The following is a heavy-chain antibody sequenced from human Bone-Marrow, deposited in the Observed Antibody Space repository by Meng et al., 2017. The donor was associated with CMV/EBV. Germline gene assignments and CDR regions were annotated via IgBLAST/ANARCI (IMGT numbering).Heavy chain of an antibody. D-gene: IGHD2-2*02. V-gene: IGHV3-15*01. CDR3: TTSGPYCSSTSCYRYYYYGKDV. J-gene: IGHJ6*02. Sequence: GESLKISCAASGFTFSNAWMSWVRQAPGKGLEWVGRIKSKTDGGTTDYAAPVKGRFTISRDDSKNTLYLQMNSLKTEDTAVYYCTTSGPYCSSTSCYRYYYYGKDVWGQGTTITVSS. CDR1: GFTFSNAW. CDR2: IKSKTDGGTT.